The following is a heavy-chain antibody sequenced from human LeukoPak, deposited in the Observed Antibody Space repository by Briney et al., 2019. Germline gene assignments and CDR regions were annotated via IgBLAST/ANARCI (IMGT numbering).Heavy chain of an antibody. Sequence: SETLSLTCTVSGGSISSSSYYWGWIRQPPGKGLEWIGYIYYSGSTNYNPSLKSRVTISVDTSKNQISLKLSSVTAADTAVYYCARDSGEGATISSLDYWGQGTLVTVSS. J-gene: IGHJ4*02. V-gene: IGHV4-61*01. CDR1: GGSISSSSYY. D-gene: IGHD5-12*01. CDR2: IYYSGST. CDR3: ARDSGEGATISSLDY.